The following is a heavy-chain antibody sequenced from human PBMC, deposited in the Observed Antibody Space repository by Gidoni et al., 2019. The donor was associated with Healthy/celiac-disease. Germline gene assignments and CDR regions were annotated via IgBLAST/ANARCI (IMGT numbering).Heavy chain of an antibody. Sequence: EVQLVESGGGLVKPGRSLRLSCTASGFTFGDYAMSWFRQAPGKGLEWVGFIRSKAYGGTTEYAASVKGRFTISRDDSKSIAYLQMNSLKTEDTAVYYCTRGFNRVVPQLGYYYGMDVWGQGTTVTVSS. J-gene: IGHJ6*02. CDR1: GFTFGDYA. V-gene: IGHV3-49*05. CDR3: TRGFNRVVPQLGYYYGMDV. CDR2: IRSKAYGGTT. D-gene: IGHD2-21*01.